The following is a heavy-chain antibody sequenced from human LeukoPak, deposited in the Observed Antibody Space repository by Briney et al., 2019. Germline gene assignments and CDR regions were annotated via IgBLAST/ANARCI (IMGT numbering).Heavy chain of an antibody. CDR1: GGSFSGYY. V-gene: IGHV4-34*01. CDR3: ATSSWNGGGGFDP. CDR2: INHSGST. J-gene: IGHJ5*02. D-gene: IGHD3-16*01. Sequence: ASETLSLTCAVYGGSFSGYYWSWIRQPPGKGLEWIGEINHSGSTNYNPSLKSRVTISVDTSKNQFSLKLSSVTAADTAVYYCATSSWNGGGGFDPWGQGTLVTVSS.